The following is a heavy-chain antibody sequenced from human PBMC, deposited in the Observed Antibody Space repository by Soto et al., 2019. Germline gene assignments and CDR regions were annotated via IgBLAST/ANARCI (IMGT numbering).Heavy chain of an antibody. CDR3: TTDTYDSSGYGDGVYYDGMDV. CDR2: IKSKTDGGTT. Sequence: EVQLVESGGGLVKPGGSLRLSCAASGFTFSNAWMNWVRQAPGKGLEWVGRIKSKTDGGTTDYAAPVKGRFTISRDDSKNTLYLQMNSLKTEDTAVYYCTTDTYDSSGYGDGVYYDGMDVWGQGTTVTVSS. D-gene: IGHD3-22*01. J-gene: IGHJ6*02. V-gene: IGHV3-15*07. CDR1: GFTFSNAW.